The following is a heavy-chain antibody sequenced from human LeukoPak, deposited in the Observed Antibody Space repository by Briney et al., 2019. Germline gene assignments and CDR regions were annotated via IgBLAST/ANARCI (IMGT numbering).Heavy chain of an antibody. CDR1: GDSISSDY. CDR3: ARYYGDYRNWFDP. Sequence: PSETLSLTCTVSGDSISSDYWSWIRQPPGKGLEWIGYIYYSGSTTYNPSLKSRVTISVDRSKNQFSLKLSSVTAADTAVYYCARYYGDYRNWFDPWGQGTLVTVSS. J-gene: IGHJ5*02. D-gene: IGHD4-17*01. CDR2: IYYSGST. V-gene: IGHV4-59*12.